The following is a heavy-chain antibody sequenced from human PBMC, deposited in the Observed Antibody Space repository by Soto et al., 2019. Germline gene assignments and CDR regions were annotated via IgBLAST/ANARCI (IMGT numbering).Heavy chain of an antibody. Sequence: SETLSLTCAVYGGSFSGYYCSWIRQPPGKGLEWIGEINHSGSTNYNPSLKSRVTISVDTSKNQFSLKLSSVTAADTAVYYCARRGAMYSSSCDYWGQGTLVTVSS. V-gene: IGHV4-34*01. D-gene: IGHD6-6*01. CDR1: GGSFSGYY. CDR2: INHSGST. J-gene: IGHJ4*02. CDR3: ARRGAMYSSSCDY.